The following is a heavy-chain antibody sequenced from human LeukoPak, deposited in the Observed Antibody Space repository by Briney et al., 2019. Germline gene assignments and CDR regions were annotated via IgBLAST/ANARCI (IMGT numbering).Heavy chain of an antibody. Sequence: GGSLRLSCAASGFTFSSAWMSWVRQAPGKGLEWVGRIKSKTDGGTTDYAAPVKGRFTISRDDSKNTLYLQMNSLKTEDTAVYYCTTADGYSYGYGIDYWGQGTLVTVSS. CDR3: TTADGYSYGYGIDY. CDR2: IKSKTDGGTT. V-gene: IGHV3-15*01. D-gene: IGHD5-18*01. CDR1: GFTFSSAW. J-gene: IGHJ4*02.